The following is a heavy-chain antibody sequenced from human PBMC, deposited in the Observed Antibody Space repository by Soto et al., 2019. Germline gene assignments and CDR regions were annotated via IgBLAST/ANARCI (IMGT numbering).Heavy chain of an antibody. Sequence: SETLSLTCTVSGGSISSYYWSWIRQPPGKGLEWIGYIYYSGSTNYNPSLKSRVTISEDTSKNQFSLKLSSVTAADTAVYYCARARHYYDSSGYYANWFDPWGQGTLVTVSS. CDR3: ARARHYYDSSGYYANWFDP. CDR1: GGSISSYY. J-gene: IGHJ5*02. CDR2: IYYSGST. V-gene: IGHV4-59*01. D-gene: IGHD3-22*01.